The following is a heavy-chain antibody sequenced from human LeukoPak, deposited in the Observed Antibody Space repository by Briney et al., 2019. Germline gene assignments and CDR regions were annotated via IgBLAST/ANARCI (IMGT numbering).Heavy chain of an antibody. V-gene: IGHV4-59*01. CDR3: ARDRSGSYRYYGMDV. D-gene: IGHD1-26*01. Sequence: SETLSLTCTVSGGSISSYYWSWIRQPPGKGLEWIGYIYYSGSTNYNPSLKSRVTISVDTSKNQFSLKLSSVTAADTAVYYCARDRSGSYRYYGMDVWGQGTTVTVSS. CDR1: GGSISSYY. J-gene: IGHJ6*02. CDR2: IYYSGST.